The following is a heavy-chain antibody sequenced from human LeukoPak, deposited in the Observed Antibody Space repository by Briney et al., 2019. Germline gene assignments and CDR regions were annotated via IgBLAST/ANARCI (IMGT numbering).Heavy chain of an antibody. Sequence: SVKVSCKASGYTFTSYDINWVRQATGQGLEWMGGIIPIFGTANYAQKFQGRVTITADESTSTAYMELSSLRSEDTAVYYCAREYSSGWYPDAFDIWGQGTMVTVSS. V-gene: IGHV1-69*13. D-gene: IGHD6-19*01. CDR1: GYTFTSYD. J-gene: IGHJ3*02. CDR2: IIPIFGTA. CDR3: AREYSSGWYPDAFDI.